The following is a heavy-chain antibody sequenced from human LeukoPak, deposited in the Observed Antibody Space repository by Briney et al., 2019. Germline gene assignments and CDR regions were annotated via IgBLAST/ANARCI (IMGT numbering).Heavy chain of an antibody. Sequence: SETLSLTCAVYGGSFSGYYWSWIRQPPGNGLEWIGEINHSGSTNYNPSLKSRVTISVDTSKNQFSLKLSSVTAADTAVYYCARADGSGSYGYGMDVWGQGTTVTVSS. J-gene: IGHJ6*02. V-gene: IGHV4-34*01. CDR3: ARADGSGSYGYGMDV. D-gene: IGHD3-10*01. CDR2: INHSGST. CDR1: GGSFSGYY.